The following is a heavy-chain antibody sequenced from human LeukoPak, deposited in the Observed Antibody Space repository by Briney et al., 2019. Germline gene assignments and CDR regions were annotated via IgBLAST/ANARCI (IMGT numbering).Heavy chain of an antibody. Sequence: PSETLSLTCTVSGGFISNSNYYWGWIRQPPGKGLDWIGSVYYSGRTYYNPSLNSRVTISIDTSKNQFSLRLSSVTAADTAVYYCARDHYGSGSYYYYYYYMDVWGKGTTVTVSS. CDR1: GGFISNSNYY. D-gene: IGHD3-10*01. CDR2: VYYSGRT. J-gene: IGHJ6*03. CDR3: ARDHYGSGSYYYYYYYMDV. V-gene: IGHV4-39*02.